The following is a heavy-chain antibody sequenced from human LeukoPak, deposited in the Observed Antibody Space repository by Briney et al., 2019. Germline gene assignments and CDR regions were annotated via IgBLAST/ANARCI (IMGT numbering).Heavy chain of an antibody. V-gene: IGHV1-69*04. J-gene: IGHJ4*02. CDR2: IIPILGMA. CDR3: AREGFGEWEQLPFVH. D-gene: IGHD3-16*01. Sequence: GASVKVSCKSSGDTFSTYPIAWVRQAPGQGLEWMGRIIPILGMANYAQKFQGRVTFTAEESTSTAYMGLTSLTSEDTGVYYCAREGFGEWEQLPFVHWGQGTLVSVSS. CDR1: GDTFSTYP.